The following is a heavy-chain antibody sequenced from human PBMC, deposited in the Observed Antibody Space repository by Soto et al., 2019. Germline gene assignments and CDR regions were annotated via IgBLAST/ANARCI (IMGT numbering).Heavy chain of an antibody. CDR2: ISAYNGNT. Sequence: ASVKVSCKVSGYTFTSYGISWVRQAPGQGLEWMGWISAYNGNTNYAQKLQGRVTMTTDTSTSTAYMELRSLRSDDTAVYYCARWVVVTPYYYYGMDVWGKGPTVTVSS. V-gene: IGHV1-18*01. CDR1: GYTFTSYG. CDR3: ARWVVVTPYYYYGMDV. D-gene: IGHD2-21*02. J-gene: IGHJ6*04.